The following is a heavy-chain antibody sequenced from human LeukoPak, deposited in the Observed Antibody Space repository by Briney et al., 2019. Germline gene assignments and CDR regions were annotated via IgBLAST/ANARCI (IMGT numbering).Heavy chain of an antibody. Sequence: ASVKVSCKASGYTFTSYGISWVRQAPGQGLEWMGWISAYNGSTNYAQKLQGRVTMTTDTSTSTAYMELRSLRSDDTAVYYCARESGYSYGHPRFDYWGQGTLVTVSS. CDR1: GYTFTSYG. J-gene: IGHJ4*02. V-gene: IGHV1-18*01. D-gene: IGHD5-18*01. CDR3: ARESGYSYGHPRFDY. CDR2: ISAYNGST.